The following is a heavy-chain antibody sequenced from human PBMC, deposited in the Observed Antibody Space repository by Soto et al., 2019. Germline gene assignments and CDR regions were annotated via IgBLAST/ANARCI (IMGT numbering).Heavy chain of an antibody. Sequence: DVQLLESGGTLVQPGGSLRLSCAASGFIFSNYAMYWVRQPPGQVLEGVSHIAGDSGSVDYTDSVKGRFTISRDNSKNTLFLQMSPLRVDDTAVYYCAKDAIPYNRRHDGFHLWGQGTAVTVSS. CDR3: AKDAIPYNRRHDGFHL. D-gene: IGHD2-2*02. CDR2: IAGDSGSV. V-gene: IGHV3-23*01. J-gene: IGHJ3*01. CDR1: GFIFSNYA.